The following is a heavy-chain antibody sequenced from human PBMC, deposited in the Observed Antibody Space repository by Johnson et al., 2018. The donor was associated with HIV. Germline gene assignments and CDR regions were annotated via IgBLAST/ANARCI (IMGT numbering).Heavy chain of an antibody. J-gene: IGHJ3*01. CDR1: AFTVSSNY. V-gene: IGHV3-66*01. Sequence: VQLVESGGGLVQPGGSLRLSCAASAFTVSSNYMSWVRQAPGKGLEWVSVIYSGGSTYYADSVKGRFTISRDNSKNTLYLQMNSLRPEDTAVYYCVRGGQWGATDAFDVWGQGTMVTVSS. CDR2: IYSGGST. CDR3: VRGGQWGATDAFDV. D-gene: IGHD6-19*01.